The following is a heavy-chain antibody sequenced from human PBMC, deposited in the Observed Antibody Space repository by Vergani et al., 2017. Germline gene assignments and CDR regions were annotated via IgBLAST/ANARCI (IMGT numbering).Heavy chain of an antibody. CDR1: GGTFSSYT. J-gene: IGHJ4*02. CDR2: IITILGIA. CDR3: ASGPGVVTLY. Sequence: QVQLVQSGAEVKKPGSSVKVSCKASGGTFSSYTISWVRQAPGQGLEWMGRIITILGIANDAQKFQGRVTITADNSTSTAYMELGSLRSEVTSVYYCASGPGVVTLYWGQGTLVTVSS. V-gene: IGHV1-69*02. D-gene: IGHD4-23*01.